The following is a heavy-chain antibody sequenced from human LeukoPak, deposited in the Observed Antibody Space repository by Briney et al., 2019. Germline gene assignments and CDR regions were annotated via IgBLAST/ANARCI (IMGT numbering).Heavy chain of an antibody. Sequence: SETLSLTCAVYGGSFSGYYWSWSRQPPGKGLEWMGEINHSGSTNYNPSLKSRVTISVDTSKNQFSLKLSSVTAADTAVYYCARLGYDILTGSPNLDYWGQGTLVTVSS. V-gene: IGHV4-34*01. D-gene: IGHD3-9*01. J-gene: IGHJ4*02. CDR2: INHSGST. CDR3: ARLGYDILTGSPNLDY. CDR1: GGSFSGYY.